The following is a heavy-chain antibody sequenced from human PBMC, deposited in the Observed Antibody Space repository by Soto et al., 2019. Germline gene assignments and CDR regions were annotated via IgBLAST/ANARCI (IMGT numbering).Heavy chain of an antibody. CDR1: GFSFSSYA. CDR2: ISGRGGSI. CDR3: AKGSSYNDFWSGPGDFDY. D-gene: IGHD3-3*01. J-gene: IGHJ4*02. Sequence: GGSPRLSCAASGFSFSSYAMSWVRQAPGKGLEWVSGISGRGGSIYYAGSVKGRLSISRDNSKNTLFLQMSSLRAEDTAVYFCAKGSSYNDFWSGPGDFDYWGQGTLVTVSS. V-gene: IGHV3-23*01.